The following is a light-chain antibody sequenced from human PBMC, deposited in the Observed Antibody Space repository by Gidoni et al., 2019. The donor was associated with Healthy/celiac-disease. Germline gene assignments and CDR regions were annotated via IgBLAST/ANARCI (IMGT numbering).Light chain of an antibody. Sequence: DIQMTQSPSSLSASVGDRVTITCRASQGMSNSVAWYQQKPGTAPKLLLYAASRLESGVPSRFSGSGSGTDYTLTISSLQPEDFATYYCQQYYSTPLTFGGGTKVEIK. CDR2: AAS. J-gene: IGKJ4*01. CDR1: QGMSNS. CDR3: QQYYSTPLT. V-gene: IGKV1-NL1*01.